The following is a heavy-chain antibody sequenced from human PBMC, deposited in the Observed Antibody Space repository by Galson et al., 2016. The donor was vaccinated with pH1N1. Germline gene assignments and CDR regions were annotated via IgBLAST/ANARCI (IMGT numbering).Heavy chain of an antibody. CDR1: GYTLTNYA. V-gene: IGHV7-4-1*02. CDR3: ARNCSSSSCHVDY. Sequence: SVKVSCKASGYTLTNYAMNWVRQAPGQGLEYIGFINTNTGNPTYAQGFTGRFVFSLDASVNTAYLQISSLKAKDTAVYYCARNCSSSSCHVDYWGQGTLVTVSS. J-gene: IGHJ4*02. D-gene: IGHD2-2*01. CDR2: INTNTGNP.